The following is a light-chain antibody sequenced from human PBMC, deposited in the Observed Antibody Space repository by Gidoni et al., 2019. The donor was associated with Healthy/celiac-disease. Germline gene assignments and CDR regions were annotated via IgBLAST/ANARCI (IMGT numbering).Light chain of an antibody. Sequence: ELVMTPSPATLSVSPGQTATLSCRASQSVSSNLAWYQQNPGQAARLLNYGASTRATGIPARVSGSGSGTEVTLTIRSLQSEDFAVYDCQQYNNGPPLTFGGGTKVEIK. CDR3: QQYNNGPPLT. CDR1: QSVSSN. J-gene: IGKJ4*01. CDR2: GAS. V-gene: IGKV3-15*01.